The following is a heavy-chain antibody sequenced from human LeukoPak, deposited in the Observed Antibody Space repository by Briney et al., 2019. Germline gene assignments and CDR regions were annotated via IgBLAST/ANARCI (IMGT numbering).Heavy chain of an antibody. J-gene: IGHJ4*02. CDR3: ARGGACSGGSCYSGGFY. CDR1: GSTFSTYA. D-gene: IGHD2-15*01. CDR2: ISSSGSTI. V-gene: IGHV3-48*03. Sequence: GGSLRLSCAASGSTFSTYAMNWVRQAPGKGLEWVSYISSSGSTIYYADSVKGRFTISRDNAKNSLYLQMNSLRAEDTAVYYCARGGACSGGSCYSGGFYWGQGTLVTVSS.